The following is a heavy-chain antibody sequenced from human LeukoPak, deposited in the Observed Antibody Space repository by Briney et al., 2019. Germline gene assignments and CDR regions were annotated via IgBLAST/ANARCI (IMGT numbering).Heavy chain of an antibody. D-gene: IGHD3-3*02. CDR2: INAGNGNT. Sequence: VASVKVSCKASGYTFTSYAMHWVRQAPGQRLEWMGWINAGNGNTKYSQKFQGRVTITRDTSASTGYMELSSLISEDTAIYYCARDSAFADYWGQGTLITVSS. CDR1: GYTFTSYA. J-gene: IGHJ4*02. CDR3: ARDSAFADY. V-gene: IGHV1-3*01.